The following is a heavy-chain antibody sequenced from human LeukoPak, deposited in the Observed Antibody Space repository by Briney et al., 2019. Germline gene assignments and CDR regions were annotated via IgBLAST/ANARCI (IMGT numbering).Heavy chain of an antibody. Sequence: GGSLKLSCAASGFTFSGSAMHWVRQASGKGLEWVGRIRSKANSYATAYAASVKGRFTISRDDSKNTAYLQMNSLKTEDTAVYYCTHEGGTGGYYYYYYMDVWGKGTTVTVSS. D-gene: IGHD3-10*01. CDR3: THEGGTGGYYYYYYMDV. CDR1: GFTFSGSA. CDR2: IRSKANSYAT. V-gene: IGHV3-73*01. J-gene: IGHJ6*03.